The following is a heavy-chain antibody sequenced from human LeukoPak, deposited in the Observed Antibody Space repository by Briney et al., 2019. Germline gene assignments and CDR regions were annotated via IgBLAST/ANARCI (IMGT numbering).Heavy chain of an antibody. D-gene: IGHD6-19*01. CDR2: ISAYNGNT. Sequence: ASVKVSCKASGYTFTSYGISWVRQAPGQGLEWMGWISAYNGNTNYSQKLQGRVTMTTDTSTSTAYMKLMSLRSDDTAVYYCARDRGDSGSGWYPSPSGYWGQGTLVTVSS. J-gene: IGHJ4*02. CDR1: GYTFTSYG. V-gene: IGHV1-18*01. CDR3: ARDRGDSGSGWYPSPSGY.